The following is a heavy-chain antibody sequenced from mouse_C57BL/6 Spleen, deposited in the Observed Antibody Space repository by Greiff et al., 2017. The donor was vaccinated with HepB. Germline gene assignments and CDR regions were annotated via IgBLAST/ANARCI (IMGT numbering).Heavy chain of an antibody. J-gene: IGHJ1*03. CDR3: ARNQDYYGSSQGYFDV. CDR1: GYAFTNYL. CDR2: INPGSGGT. Sequence: QVQLQQSGAELVRPGTSVKVSCKASGYAFTNYLIEWVKQRPGQGLEWIGVINPGSGGTNYNEKFKGKATLTADKSSSTAYMQLSSLTSEDSAVYFCARNQDYYGSSQGYFDVWGTGTTVTVSS. V-gene: IGHV1-54*01. D-gene: IGHD1-1*01.